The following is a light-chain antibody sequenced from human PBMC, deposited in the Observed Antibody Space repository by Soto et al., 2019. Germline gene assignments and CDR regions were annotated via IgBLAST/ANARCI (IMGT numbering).Light chain of an antibody. CDR1: SSDVGSYDY. CDR2: DVN. Sequence: QPVLTQPASVSGSPGQSITFSCNGTSSDVGSYDYVSWHQQHPGKAPKLIIYDVNNRPSGVPSRFSGSRSGNTASLIISGLQTEDEADYYCCAYSTSGTHVFGTG. CDR3: CAYSTSGTHV. J-gene: IGLJ1*01. V-gene: IGLV2-14*03.